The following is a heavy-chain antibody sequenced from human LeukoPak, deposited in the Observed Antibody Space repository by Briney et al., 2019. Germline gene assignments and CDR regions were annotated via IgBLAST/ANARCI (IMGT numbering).Heavy chain of an antibody. J-gene: IGHJ5*02. V-gene: IGHV4-39*07. CDR1: GGSISSSSYY. CDR2: IYYSGST. Sequence: SETLSLTCTVSGGSISSSSYYWGWIRQPPGKGLEWIGSIYYSGSTYYIPSLKSRVTISVDTSKNQFSLKLSSVTAADTAVYYCARDFGSGSMVFDPWGQGTLVTVSS. D-gene: IGHD3-10*01. CDR3: ARDFGSGSMVFDP.